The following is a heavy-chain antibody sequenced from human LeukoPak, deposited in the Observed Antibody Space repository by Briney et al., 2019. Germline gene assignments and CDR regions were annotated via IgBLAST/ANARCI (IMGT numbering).Heavy chain of an antibody. CDR3: ARDSRTYYDFWSGYSSTLYFDY. CDR1: GYTFTSYG. Sequence: ASVKVSCKASGYTFTSYGISWVRQAPGQGLEWMGWISAYNGNTNYAQKLQGRVTMTTDTSTSTACMELRSLRSDDTAVYYCARDSRTYYDFWSGYSSTLYFDYWGQGTLVTVSS. V-gene: IGHV1-18*01. CDR2: ISAYNGNT. D-gene: IGHD3-3*01. J-gene: IGHJ4*02.